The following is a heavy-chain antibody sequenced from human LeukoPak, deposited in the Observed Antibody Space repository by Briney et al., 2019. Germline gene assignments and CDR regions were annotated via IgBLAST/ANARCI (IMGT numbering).Heavy chain of an antibody. D-gene: IGHD3-22*01. CDR3: ARGQHYYDSSGYSY. CDR1: GGSISSSSYY. V-gene: IGHV4-39*07. Sequence: SETLSLTCTVSGGSISSSSYYWRWIRQPPGKGLEWIGEINHSGSTNYNPSLKSRVTISVDTSKNQFSLKLSSVTAADTAVYYCARGQHYYDSSGYSYWGQGTLVTVSS. J-gene: IGHJ4*02. CDR2: INHSGST.